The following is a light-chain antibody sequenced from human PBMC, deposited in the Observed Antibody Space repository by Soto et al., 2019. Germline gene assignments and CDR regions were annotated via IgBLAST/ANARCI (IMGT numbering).Light chain of an antibody. Sequence: QSVLTQPASVSDSPGQSITISCTGTSXDVGGYNYVSWYQHHPGKAPRLMIYDVSNRPSGVSNRFSGSKSGNTASLIISGLQAEDEADYYCSSYTSSTSYVFGTGTKVTVL. CDR3: SSYTSSTSYV. V-gene: IGLV2-14*01. CDR1: SXDVGGYNY. J-gene: IGLJ1*01. CDR2: DVS.